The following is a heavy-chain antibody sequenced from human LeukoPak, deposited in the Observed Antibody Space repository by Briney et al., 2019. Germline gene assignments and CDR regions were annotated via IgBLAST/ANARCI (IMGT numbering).Heavy chain of an antibody. V-gene: IGHV5-51*01. CDR1: GYSFTSYW. CDR3: ARQVVVAAGDY. J-gene: IGHJ4*02. CDR2: IYPGDSDT. D-gene: IGHD2-15*01. Sequence: GASLQISCKGPGYSFTSYWIGWVRQMPGKGLEWMGIIYPGDSDTRYSPSFQGQVTISADKSISTAYLQWSSLKASDTAMYYCARQVVVAAGDYWGQGTLVTVSS.